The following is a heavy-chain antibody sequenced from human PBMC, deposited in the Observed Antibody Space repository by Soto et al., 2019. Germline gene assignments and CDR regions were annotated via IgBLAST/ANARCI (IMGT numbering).Heavy chain of an antibody. Sequence: SVKVSCAASGGSFSSFGISWVRQAPVQGLEWMGGIIPVFGRPNYAQRFRGRLTITADESTNTVYLELIDLRSEDTAVYYCAREGSGYNLWGQGTQVTVSS. V-gene: IGHV1-69*01. D-gene: IGHD5-12*01. CDR2: IIPVFGRP. CDR3: AREGSGYNL. CDR1: GGSFSSFG. J-gene: IGHJ1*01.